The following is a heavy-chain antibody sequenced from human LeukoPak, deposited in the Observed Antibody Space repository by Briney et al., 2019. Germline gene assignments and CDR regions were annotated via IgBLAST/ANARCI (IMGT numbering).Heavy chain of an antibody. Sequence: PSETLSLTCAVYGGSFSGYYWSWIRQPPGKGLEWVGDIYHSGSTYQNPSLKSRLTILVDTSKNHFSLKLTSVTAADTAVYYCARLALLWVGEIPASAFDPWGQGTLVTVSS. CDR3: ARLALLWVGEIPASAFDP. CDR1: GGSFSGYY. CDR2: IYHSGST. V-gene: IGHV4-34*01. D-gene: IGHD3-10*01. J-gene: IGHJ5*02.